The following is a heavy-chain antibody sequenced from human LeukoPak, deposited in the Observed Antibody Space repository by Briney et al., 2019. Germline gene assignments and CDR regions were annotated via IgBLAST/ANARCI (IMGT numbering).Heavy chain of an antibody. D-gene: IGHD3-9*01. V-gene: IGHV3-9*01. J-gene: IGHJ4*02. Sequence: GGSLRLSCAASGFTFDDYAMHWVRQAPGKGLGWVSGISWNSGSIGYADSVKGRFTISRDNAKNSLYLQMNSLRAEDTALYYCAKGFYDILTGYYNYWGQGTLVTVSS. CDR3: AKGFYDILTGYYNY. CDR2: ISWNSGSI. CDR1: GFTFDDYA.